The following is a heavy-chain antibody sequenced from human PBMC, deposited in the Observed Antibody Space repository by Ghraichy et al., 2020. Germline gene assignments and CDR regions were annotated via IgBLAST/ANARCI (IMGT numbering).Heavy chain of an antibody. CDR3: AKRGFDD. J-gene: IGHJ4*02. V-gene: IGHV3-30*18. Sequence: GGSLRLSCAASGFTFSSYGMHWVRQAPGKGLEWVAVISYDGSNKYYADSVKGRFTISRDNSKNTLYLQMNSLRAEDTAVYYCAKRGFDDWGQGTLVTVSS. CDR2: ISYDGSNK. CDR1: GFTFSSYG. D-gene: IGHD3-16*01.